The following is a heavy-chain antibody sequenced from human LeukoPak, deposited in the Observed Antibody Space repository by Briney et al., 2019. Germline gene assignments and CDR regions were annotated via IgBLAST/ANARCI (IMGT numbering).Heavy chain of an antibody. CDR3: AKDDSTNNVLMRYYYMDV. Sequence: GGFLRLSCAASGFTFSSYGMHWVRQAPGKGLEWVAFIRYDGSNKYYPDSVKGRFTITRDNSKNTLYLQINSLRAEDTAVYYCAKDDSTNNVLMRYYYMDVGRKGTTVTVPS. J-gene: IGHJ6*03. CDR1: GFTFSSYG. CDR2: IRYDGSNK. D-gene: IGHD2-8*01. V-gene: IGHV3-30*02.